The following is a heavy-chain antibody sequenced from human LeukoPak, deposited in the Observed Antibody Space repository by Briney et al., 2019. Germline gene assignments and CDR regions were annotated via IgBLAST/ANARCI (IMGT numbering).Heavy chain of an antibody. V-gene: IGHV4-30-4*08. CDR3: ARDKLGFQSLDY. J-gene: IGHJ4*02. D-gene: IGHD7-27*01. CDR2: IHHGGTT. Sequence: PSETLSLTCTVSGGSISSGGYYWTWIRQPPGTGLEWIGYIHHGGTTYFNPSLKSRLTISVDTSKNQFSLRLTSVSAADTAVYYCARDKLGFQSLDYWGQGTLVTVSS. CDR1: GGSISSGGYY.